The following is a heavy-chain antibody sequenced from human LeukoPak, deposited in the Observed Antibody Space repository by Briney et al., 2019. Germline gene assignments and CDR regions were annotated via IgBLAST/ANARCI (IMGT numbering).Heavy chain of an antibody. CDR3: ARRAAARPSVGQAPPGHTGPGLYYYYYYMDV. Sequence: ASVKVSCKASGGTFSSYAISWVRQAPGQGLEWMGGIIPIFGTANYAQKFQGRVTITADKSTSTAYMELSSLRSEDTAVYYCARRAAARPSVGQAPPGHTGPGLYYYYYYMDVWGKGTTVTVSS. D-gene: IGHD6-6*01. J-gene: IGHJ6*03. V-gene: IGHV1-69*06. CDR1: GGTFSSYA. CDR2: IIPIFGTA.